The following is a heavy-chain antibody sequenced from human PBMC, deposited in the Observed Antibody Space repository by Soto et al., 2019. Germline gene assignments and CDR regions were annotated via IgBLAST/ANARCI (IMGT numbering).Heavy chain of an antibody. Sequence: GGSLRLSCAASGFTFSSYGMHWVRQAPGKGLEWVAVISYDGSNKYYADSVKGRFTISRDNSKNTLYLQMNSLRAEDTAVYYCAKDRGSYGSSSRYYYGMDVWGQGTTVTVSS. CDR1: GFTFSSYG. CDR3: AKDRGSYGSSSRYYYGMDV. V-gene: IGHV3-30*18. D-gene: IGHD6-6*01. J-gene: IGHJ6*02. CDR2: ISYDGSNK.